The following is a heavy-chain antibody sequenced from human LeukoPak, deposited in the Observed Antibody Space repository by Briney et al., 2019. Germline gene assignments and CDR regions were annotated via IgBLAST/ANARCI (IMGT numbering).Heavy chain of an antibody. D-gene: IGHD3-3*01. CDR3: ARGQYYDFWSGYSDYYYYGMDV. CDR2: SFYSGST. J-gene: IGHJ6*02. CDR1: GGSISSYY. Sequence: SETLSLTCTVSGGSISSYYCSWIRQPPGKGLEWIGYSFYSGSTNYNPSLKSRVTISVDTSKNQFSLKLSSVTAADTAVYYCARGQYYDFWSGYSDYYYYGMDVWGQGTTVTVSS. V-gene: IGHV4-59*12.